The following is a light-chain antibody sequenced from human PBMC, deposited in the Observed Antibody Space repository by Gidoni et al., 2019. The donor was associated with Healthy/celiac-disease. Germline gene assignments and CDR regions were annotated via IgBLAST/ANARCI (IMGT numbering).Light chain of an antibody. J-gene: IGKJ2*01. CDR2: LGS. V-gene: IGKV2-28*01. CDR1: QSLLHINGYNY. CDR3: MHALQTYT. Sequence: VMTQSPFSLPVTPEELASISCRSSQSLLHINGYNYLDWYLQKPGQSPQFLVDLGSNRASGVPDRFSGSGSGTDFTLKISRVEAEDVGVYYCMHALQTYTFGQGTKLEIK.